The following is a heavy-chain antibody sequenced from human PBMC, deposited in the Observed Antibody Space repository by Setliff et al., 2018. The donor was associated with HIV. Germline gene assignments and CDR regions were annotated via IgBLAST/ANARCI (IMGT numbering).Heavy chain of an antibody. CDR2: IIHSGST. CDR1: GGSFSGYY. J-gene: IGHJ3*02. CDR3: ARASPKYYDTSGYYSVAFDI. D-gene: IGHD3-22*01. Sequence: SETLSLTCAVYGGSFSGYYWSWIRQPPGKGLEWIGEIIHSGSTNYNPSLKSRVTISVDTSKNQFSLKLSSVTAADTAVYYCARASPKYYDTSGYYSVAFDIWGQGTMVTVSS. V-gene: IGHV4-34*12.